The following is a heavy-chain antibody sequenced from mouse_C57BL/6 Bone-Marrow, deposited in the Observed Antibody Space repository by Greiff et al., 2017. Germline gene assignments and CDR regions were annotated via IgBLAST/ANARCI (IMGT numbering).Heavy chain of an antibody. CDR2: INPNYGTT. V-gene: IGHV1-39*01. CDR1: GYSFTDYY. Sequence: EVQLQQSGPELVKPGASVKISCKASGYSFTDYYMNWVKQSHGKSLEWIGGINPNYGTTSYNKKFKGKATLTVDQSSSTAYMQLYSLTSEDSAVYYYARGGRGGYDVWGTGTTVTVSS. J-gene: IGHJ1*03. D-gene: IGHD3-1*01. CDR3: ARGGRGGYDV.